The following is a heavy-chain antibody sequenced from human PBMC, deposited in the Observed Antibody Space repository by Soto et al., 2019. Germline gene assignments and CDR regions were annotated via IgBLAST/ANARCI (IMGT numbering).Heavy chain of an antibody. CDR3: ARLRISTNNYKWFDP. Sequence: SETLSLTCSVSGAALNSGNYYWSWIRQVPGKGLEWIGHIYVTGAVDYNPSLRDRITISQDTSERQFSLNLRLVTAADTAAYYCARLRISTNNYKWFDPWGQGTLVTVSS. CDR2: IYVTGAV. V-gene: IGHV4-31*03. J-gene: IGHJ5*02. D-gene: IGHD1-20*01. CDR1: GAALNSGNYY.